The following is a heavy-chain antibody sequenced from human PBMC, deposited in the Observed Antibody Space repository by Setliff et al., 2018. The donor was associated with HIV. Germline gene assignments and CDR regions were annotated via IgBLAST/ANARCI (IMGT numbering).Heavy chain of an antibody. CDR2: IGGDNGIP. CDR1: GYTFASFG. Sequence: GASVKVSCKASGYTFASFGISWVRQAPGQGPEWVGWIGGDNGIPSYAQKLRDRVTLTADTSTKTVFMELRSLRSDYTAVYYCARGMDDSRSSVWYYWGQGTPVTVSS. J-gene: IGHJ4*02. V-gene: IGHV1-18*01. CDR3: ARGMDDSRSSVWYY. D-gene: IGHD6-6*01.